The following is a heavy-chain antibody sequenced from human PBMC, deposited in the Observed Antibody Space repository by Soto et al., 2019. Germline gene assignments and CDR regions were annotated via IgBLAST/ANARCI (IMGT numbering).Heavy chain of an antibody. CDR3: ARVSTVVNFDY. V-gene: IGHV4-31*03. CDR1: GGSISSGGYY. CDR2: IYYSGST. J-gene: IGHJ4*02. D-gene: IGHD2-15*01. Sequence: SETLSLTCTVSGGSISSGGYYWSWIRQHPGKGLEWIGYIYYSGSTYYNPSLKSRVTISVDTSKNQFSLKLSSVTAADTAVYYCARVSTVVNFDYWGQGTLVTVSS.